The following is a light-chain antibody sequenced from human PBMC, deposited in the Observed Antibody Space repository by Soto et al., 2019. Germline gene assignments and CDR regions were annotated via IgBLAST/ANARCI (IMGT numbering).Light chain of an antibody. Sequence: QSALTQPRSVSGSPGRSVTISCTGTKSDVGGYNYVSWYQHHPGKAPKLVISDVTERPSGVPDRFSGSKSGNTASLTISGLQADDEADYFCCSYADTYVFGTGTQLTVL. CDR2: DVT. CDR3: CSYADTYV. J-gene: IGLJ1*01. CDR1: KSDVGGYNY. V-gene: IGLV2-11*01.